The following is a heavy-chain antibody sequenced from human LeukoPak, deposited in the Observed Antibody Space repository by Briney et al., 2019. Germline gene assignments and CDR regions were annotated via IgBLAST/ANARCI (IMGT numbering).Heavy chain of an antibody. CDR1: GFSFSKYS. Sequence: GGSLRLSCVASGFSFSKYSMNWVRQAPGKGLEWVSYISGLNTIYYADSVKGRFTISRDNGKNSLYLQMNNLRAEDTAVYYCAGSPGGSGYYDYWGQGTLVTVSS. V-gene: IGHV3-48*01. D-gene: IGHD3-22*01. CDR2: ISGLNTI. J-gene: IGHJ4*02. CDR3: AGSPGGSGYYDY.